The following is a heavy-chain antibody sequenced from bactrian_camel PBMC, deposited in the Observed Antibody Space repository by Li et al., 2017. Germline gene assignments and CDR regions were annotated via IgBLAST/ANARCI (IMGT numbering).Heavy chain of an antibody. CDR2: ILTPGTT. V-gene: IGHV3S53*01. CDR1: RYTVSSSC. Sequence: HVQLVESGGGSVQGGGSLRLSCAASRYTVSSSCMGWFRQAPGKEREWISSILTPGTTSYADSVKGRFIISKDNTKNTVDLQMNSLKPEDTAMYYCAADRRSGCYVRSAEYVCDYWGQGTQVTVS. J-gene: IGHJ4*01. D-gene: IGHD6*01. CDR3: AADRRSGCYVRSAEYVCDY.